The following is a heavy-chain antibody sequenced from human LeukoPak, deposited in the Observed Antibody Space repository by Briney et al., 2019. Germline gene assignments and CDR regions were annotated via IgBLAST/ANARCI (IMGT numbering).Heavy chain of an antibody. Sequence: ASVKVSCKASGYTFTSYGISWVRQAPGQGLEWMGWISAYNGNTNYAQKPQGRVTMTTDTSTSTAYMELRSLRSDDTAVYYCARDPENQYYYDSSGYEDYWGQGTLVTVSS. D-gene: IGHD3-22*01. CDR2: ISAYNGNT. CDR3: ARDPENQYYYDSSGYEDY. CDR1: GYTFTSYG. V-gene: IGHV1-18*01. J-gene: IGHJ4*02.